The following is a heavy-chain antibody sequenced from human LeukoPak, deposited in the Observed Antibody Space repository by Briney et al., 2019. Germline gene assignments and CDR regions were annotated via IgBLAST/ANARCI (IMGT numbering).Heavy chain of an antibody. CDR3: ARGRVGYSSRVGY. D-gene: IGHD2-8*02. V-gene: IGHV3-21*01. CDR2: ISTRSTYI. CDR1: GFTFSTYS. Sequence: GESLRLSCAASGFTFSTYSMNWVRQAPGKGLEWVSSISTRSTYIYYADSVKGRFTISRDNAKNSLYLQMNSLRVDDTAVYYCARGRVGYSSRVGYWGQGTLVTVSS. J-gene: IGHJ4*02.